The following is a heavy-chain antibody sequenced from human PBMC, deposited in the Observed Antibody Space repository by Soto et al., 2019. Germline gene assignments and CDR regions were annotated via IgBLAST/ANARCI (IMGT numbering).Heavy chain of an antibody. Sequence: EVQLVESGGGLVKPGGSLRLSCAASGFTFSNAWMNWVRQAPGKGLEWVGRIKSKTDGGTTDYAAPVKGRFTISRDESKNTLYLQMNSLKTEDTAVYYCTTRGVAAQGRYYYYGMDVWGQGTTVTVSS. CDR3: TTRGVAAQGRYYYYGMDV. CDR1: GFTFSNAW. D-gene: IGHD6-6*01. V-gene: IGHV3-15*07. CDR2: IKSKTDGGTT. J-gene: IGHJ6*02.